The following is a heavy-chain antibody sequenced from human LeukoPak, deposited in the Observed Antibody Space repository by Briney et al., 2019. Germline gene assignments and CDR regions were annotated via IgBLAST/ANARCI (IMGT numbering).Heavy chain of an antibody. CDR1: GYTFTSYY. CDR3: ARDSADYGDYDY. Sequence: ASVKVSCKASGYTFTSYYMHWVRQAPGQGLEWMGIISPSGESTSYAQKFQGRVTMTRDTSTSTVYMELSSLRSEDTAVYYCARDSADYGDYDYWGQGTLVTVSS. J-gene: IGHJ4*02. V-gene: IGHV1-46*01. D-gene: IGHD4-17*01. CDR2: ISPSGEST.